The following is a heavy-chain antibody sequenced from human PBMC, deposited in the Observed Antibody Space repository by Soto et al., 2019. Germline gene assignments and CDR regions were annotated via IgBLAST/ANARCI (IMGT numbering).Heavy chain of an antibody. CDR2: IYYSGST. J-gene: IGHJ3*02. V-gene: IGHV4-59*01. Sequence: SETLSLTCIVSGGSISSYYWSWIRQPPGKGLEWIGYIYYSGSTNYNPSLKSRVTISVDTSKNQFSLKLSSVTAADTAVYYCAREYSSTDAFDIWGQGTMVTVSS. CDR1: GGSISSYY. CDR3: AREYSSTDAFDI. D-gene: IGHD6-13*01.